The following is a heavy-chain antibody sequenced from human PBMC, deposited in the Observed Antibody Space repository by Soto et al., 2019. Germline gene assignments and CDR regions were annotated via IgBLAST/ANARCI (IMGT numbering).Heavy chain of an antibody. Sequence: SVKVSCKVSGGTFSSYAISWVRQAPGQGLEWMGGIIPIFGTANYAQKFQGRVTITADESTSTAYMELSSLRSEDTAVYYCARGPPRIAAAAFSVDYWGQGTLVTVSS. CDR1: GGTFSSYA. J-gene: IGHJ4*02. V-gene: IGHV1-69*13. CDR2: IIPIFGTA. CDR3: ARGPPRIAAAAFSVDY. D-gene: IGHD6-13*01.